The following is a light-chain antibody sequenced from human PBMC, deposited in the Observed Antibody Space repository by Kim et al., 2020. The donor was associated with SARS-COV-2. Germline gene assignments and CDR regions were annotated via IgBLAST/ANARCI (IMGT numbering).Light chain of an antibody. CDR1: SGSIASNY. CDR3: QSYDSSNPWV. CDR2: EDN. Sequence: KTVTIPCTRSSGSIASNYVQWYQQRPGSAPTTVIYEDNQRPSGVPDRFSGSIDSSSNSASLTISGLNTEDEADYYCQSYDSSNPWVFGGGTQLTVL. J-gene: IGLJ3*02. V-gene: IGLV6-57*03.